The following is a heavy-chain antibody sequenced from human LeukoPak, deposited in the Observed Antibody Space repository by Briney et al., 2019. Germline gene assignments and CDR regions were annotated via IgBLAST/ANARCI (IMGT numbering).Heavy chain of an antibody. D-gene: IGHD6-13*01. J-gene: IGHJ1*01. CDR2: IIPIFGTA. Sequence: AASVKVSCKASGGTFSSYAISWVRQAPGQGLEWMGGIIPIFGTANYAQKFQGRVTITTDESTSTAYMELSSLRSEDTAVYYCARGYSSSWYKAEYFQHWGQGTLVTVSS. CDR3: ARGYSSSWYKAEYFQH. CDR1: GGTFSSYA. V-gene: IGHV1-69*05.